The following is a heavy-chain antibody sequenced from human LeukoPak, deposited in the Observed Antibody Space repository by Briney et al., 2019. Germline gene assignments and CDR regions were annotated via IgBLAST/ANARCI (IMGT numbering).Heavy chain of an antibody. CDR3: AKGVYSSGWYEYFQH. CDR2: IIPIFGTA. CDR1: GGTFSSYA. D-gene: IGHD6-19*01. Sequence: ASVKVSCKASGGTFSSYAISWVRQAPGQGLEWMGGIIPIFGTANYAQKFQGRVTITADESTSTAYMELSSLRSEDTAVYYCAKGVYSSGWYEYFQHWGQGTLVTVSS. J-gene: IGHJ1*01. V-gene: IGHV1-69*13.